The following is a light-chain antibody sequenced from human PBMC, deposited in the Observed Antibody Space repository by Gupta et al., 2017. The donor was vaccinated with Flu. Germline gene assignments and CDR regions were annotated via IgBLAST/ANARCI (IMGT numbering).Light chain of an antibody. J-gene: IGLJ1*01. CDR2: DVS. V-gene: IGLV2-14*03. CDR1: TTDIDNYKY. Sequence: SITIFCTGATTDIDNYKYVSWYQQLPGKAPELMLFDVSLRPSEVSDRFSGAKSANAASLTISGLQAEDEADYYCSSCTSTTPSVFGTGTKVTVL. CDR3: SSCTSTTPSV.